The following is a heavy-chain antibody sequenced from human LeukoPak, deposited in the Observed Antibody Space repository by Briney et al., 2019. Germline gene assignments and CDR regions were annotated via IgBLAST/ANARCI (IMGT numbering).Heavy chain of an antibody. CDR2: IIPIFGTA. D-gene: IGHD5-12*01. CDR1: GGTVTSYA. Sequence: GASVKLSFKASGGTVTSYAISWVRQAPGQGIGWMGGIIPIFGTANYAQKFQGRVTITADKSTSTAYMELSSLRSEDTAVYYGAREEGKYSGYGIFDYWGQGTLATVSS. J-gene: IGHJ4*02. V-gene: IGHV1-69*06. CDR3: AREEGKYSGYGIFDY.